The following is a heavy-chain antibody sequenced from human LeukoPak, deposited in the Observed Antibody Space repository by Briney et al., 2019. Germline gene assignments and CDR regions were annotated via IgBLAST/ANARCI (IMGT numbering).Heavy chain of an antibody. V-gene: IGHV3-53*01. J-gene: IGHJ4*02. CDR2: IYSGGST. D-gene: IGHD6-19*01. Sequence: GGSLRLSCAASGFTVSSNYMSWVRQAPGKGLEWVSVIYSGGSTYYADSVKGRFTISRDNSKNTLYLQMNSLRAEDTAVYYCAKLCTGIAVAGTSYWGQGTLVTVSS. CDR3: AKLCTGIAVAGTSY. CDR1: GFTVSSNY.